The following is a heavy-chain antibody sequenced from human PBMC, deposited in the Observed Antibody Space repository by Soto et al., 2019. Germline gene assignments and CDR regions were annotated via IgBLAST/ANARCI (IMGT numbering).Heavy chain of an antibody. CDR1: GGSIGSGGYS. D-gene: IGHD2-21*01. Sequence: SETLSLTCALSGGSIGSGGYSWSWIRQPPGKGLEWIGFIYHSGSTYYNPSLKSRVPISVDRSKNQFSLTLSSVTAPDTAADCCARGSVDGGGGCYLPYFDYWGQGTLVTVSS. V-gene: IGHV4-30-2*01. J-gene: IGHJ4*02. CDR2: IYHSGST. CDR3: ARGSVDGGGGCYLPYFDY.